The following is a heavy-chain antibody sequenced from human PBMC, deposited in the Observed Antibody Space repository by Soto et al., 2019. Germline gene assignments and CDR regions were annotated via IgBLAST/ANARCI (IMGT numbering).Heavy chain of an antibody. CDR1: GDSITTNGYY. D-gene: IGHD2-8*01. J-gene: IGHJ4*02. CDR3: ARSHYTYGLIIDY. V-gene: IGHV4-39*01. CDR2: VYWTGST. Sequence: SETLSLTCSVSGDSITTNGYYWGWIRQPPGKGLQWIGNVYWTGSTFSHPSLTSRVFISVDTSKNEFSLRLTSVTAADTAVYYCARSHYTYGLIIDYSGPGTLVTVSS.